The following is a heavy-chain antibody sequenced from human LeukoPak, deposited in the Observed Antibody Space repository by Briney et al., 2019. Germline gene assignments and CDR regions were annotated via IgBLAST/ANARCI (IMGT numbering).Heavy chain of an antibody. D-gene: IGHD2-2*01. J-gene: IGHJ6*02. CDR2: MNPNSGNT. CDR1: GYTFTSYD. Sequence: ASVQVSCQASGYTFTSYDINWVRQATGQGLEWMGWMNPNSGNTGYAQKFQGRVTMTRNTSISTAYMELSSLRSEDTAVYYCARGSSSLNYYYYYGMDVWGQGTTVTVSS. V-gene: IGHV1-8*01. CDR3: ARGSSSLNYYYYYGMDV.